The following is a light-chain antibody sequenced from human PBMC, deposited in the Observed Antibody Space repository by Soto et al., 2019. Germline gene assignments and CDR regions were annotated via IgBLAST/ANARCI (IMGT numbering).Light chain of an antibody. CDR2: DAS. CDR1: QSVSSS. Sequence: EIVLTQSPATLSLSPGERATLSCRASQSVSSSLAWYQQKPGQAPRLLIYDASNMATGIPARFSGSGSGTDFTLTISSLEPEDFAVYYCQQRSTWPLTFGGGTKVEIK. J-gene: IGKJ4*01. V-gene: IGKV3-11*01. CDR3: QQRSTWPLT.